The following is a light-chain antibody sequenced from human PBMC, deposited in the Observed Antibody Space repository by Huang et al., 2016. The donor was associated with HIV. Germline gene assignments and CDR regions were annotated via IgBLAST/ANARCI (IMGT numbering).Light chain of an antibody. Sequence: EIVLTQSPGTLSLSPGGSATLSCRASQSVSGTYLAWYQQKPGQAPRLLIYGTSIRATGIPDRFSGSGSATDFTRTISGLEPEDFALYYCQQYGTSPPSLTFGGGTKVEIK. CDR2: GTS. V-gene: IGKV3-20*01. CDR3: QQYGTSPPSLT. J-gene: IGKJ4*01. CDR1: QSVSGTY.